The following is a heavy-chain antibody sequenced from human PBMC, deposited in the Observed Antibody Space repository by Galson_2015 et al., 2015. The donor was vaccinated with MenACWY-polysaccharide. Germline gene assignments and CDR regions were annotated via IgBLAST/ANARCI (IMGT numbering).Heavy chain of an antibody. Sequence: SLRLSCAASGFAMGGYAMSWVRQAPGKGLDWVSSIAARGTSKYYADSVKGRLTISRDNSKNTLFLHMNSLRAEDTAVYYCAKYAVGGYLNYRIDYWGQGTLVTVSS. CDR3: AKYAVGGYLNYRIDY. J-gene: IGHJ4*02. V-gene: IGHV3-23*01. D-gene: IGHD1-26*01. CDR2: IAARGTSK. CDR1: GFAMGGYA.